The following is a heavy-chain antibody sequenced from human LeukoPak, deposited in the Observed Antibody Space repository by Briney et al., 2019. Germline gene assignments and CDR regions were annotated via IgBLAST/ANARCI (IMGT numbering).Heavy chain of an antibody. CDR1: GGSISSYY. CDR2: IYYSGST. D-gene: IGHD6-19*01. CDR3: AREARSGWSDYYYYTDV. Sequence: PSETLSLTCTVSGGSISSYYWSWTRQPPGKGLEWIGYIYYSGSTNYNPSLKSRVTISVDTSKNQFSLKLSSVTAADTAVYYCAREARSGWSDYYYYTDVWGKGTTVTVSS. J-gene: IGHJ6*03. V-gene: IGHV4-59*01.